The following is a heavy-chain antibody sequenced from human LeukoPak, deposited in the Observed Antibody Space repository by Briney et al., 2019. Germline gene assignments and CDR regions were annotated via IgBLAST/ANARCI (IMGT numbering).Heavy chain of an antibody. CDR2: IIGSGGST. D-gene: IGHD3-10*01. J-gene: IGHJ6*02. V-gene: IGHV3-23*01. Sequence: GGSLRLSCAASGVTFSNYAMSWVRQAPGQGREWVSVIIGSGGSTHYADSVKGRLTISRDNSKNTLYLQMNSLRAEDTAVYYCAKYGSGTRIYYYYGMDVWGQGTTVTVSS. CDR3: AKYGSGTRIYYYYGMDV. CDR1: GVTFSNYA.